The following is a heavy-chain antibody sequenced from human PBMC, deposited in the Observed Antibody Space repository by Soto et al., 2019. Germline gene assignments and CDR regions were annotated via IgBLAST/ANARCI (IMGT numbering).Heavy chain of an antibody. Sequence: SVKVSCKASGGTFSSYSMSWGRHAPGQGLEWMGGIIPIFGTANCAQKFQGRVTITADESTSTAYMELSSLRSEDTAVYYCAREKEDGYGGYYSSTSPGFDPWGQGTLVTVSS. D-gene: IGHD3-3*01. CDR3: AREKEDGYGGYYSSTSPGFDP. J-gene: IGHJ5*02. V-gene: IGHV1-69*13. CDR1: GGTFSSYS. CDR2: IIPIFGTA.